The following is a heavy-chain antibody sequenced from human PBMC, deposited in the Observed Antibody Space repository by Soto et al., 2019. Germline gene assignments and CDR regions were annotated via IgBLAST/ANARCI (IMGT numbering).Heavy chain of an antibody. Sequence: TGGSLRLSCAASGFTFSSYSMNWVRQAPGKGLEWVSSISSSSSYIYYADSVKGRFTISRDNAKNSLYLQMNSLRAEDTAVYYCARSGVGVWSGAFDIRGQGTVVTVSS. CDR2: ISSSSSYI. J-gene: IGHJ3*02. D-gene: IGHD2-8*01. V-gene: IGHV3-21*01. CDR3: ARSGVGVWSGAFDI. CDR1: GFTFSSYS.